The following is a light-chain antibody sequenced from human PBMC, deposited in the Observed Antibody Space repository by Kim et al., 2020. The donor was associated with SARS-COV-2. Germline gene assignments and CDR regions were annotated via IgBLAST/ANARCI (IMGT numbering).Light chain of an antibody. J-gene: IGKJ4*01. CDR3: QQFNSYFFT. V-gene: IGKV1-13*02. CDR1: QGISTT. CDR2: DAS. Sequence: ASVGDRVTINCRASQGISTTLAWYQQKPGKAPRLLIYDASTLGSGVPSRFSGSGSGTDFTLTISSLQPEDFATYYCQQFNSYFFTFGGGTKVDIK.